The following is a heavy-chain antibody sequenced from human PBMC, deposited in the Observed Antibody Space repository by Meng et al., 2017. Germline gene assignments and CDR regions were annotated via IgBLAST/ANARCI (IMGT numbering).Heavy chain of an antibody. V-gene: IGHV3-23*01. CDR3: AKDMRAVAGQTEYYFDY. Sequence: GSLRLSCAASGFTFSSYAMSWVRQAPGKGLEWVSAISGSGGSTYYADSVKGRFTISRDNSKNTLYLQMNSLRAEDTAVYYCAKDMRAVAGQTEYYFDYWGQGTLVTVSS. D-gene: IGHD6-19*01. J-gene: IGHJ4*02. CDR2: ISGSGGST. CDR1: GFTFSSYA.